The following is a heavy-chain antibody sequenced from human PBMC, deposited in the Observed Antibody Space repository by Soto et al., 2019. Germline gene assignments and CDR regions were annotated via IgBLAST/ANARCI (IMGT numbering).Heavy chain of an antibody. CDR1: GGTFSSYA. J-gene: IGHJ6*02. Sequence: SVKVSCKASGGTFSSYAISWVRQAPGQGLEWMGGIIPIFGTANYAQKFQGRVTITADESTSTAYMELSSLRSEDTAVYYCASILFVPAAPPPPYYYGMDVWGQGTTVTVSS. V-gene: IGHV1-69*13. CDR2: IIPIFGTA. D-gene: IGHD2-2*01. CDR3: ASILFVPAAPPPPYYYGMDV.